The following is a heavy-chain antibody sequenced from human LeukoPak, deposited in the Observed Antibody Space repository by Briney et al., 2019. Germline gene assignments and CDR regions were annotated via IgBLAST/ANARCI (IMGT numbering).Heavy chain of an antibody. CDR1: GFXFSSYA. V-gene: IGHV3-30-3*01. CDR2: ISYDGNNK. J-gene: IGHJ6*02. Sequence: GRSLRLSCAASGFXFSSYASHWVRQAPGKGLEWVAVISYDGNNKYYADSVKGRLTISRDNSKNTLYLQMNSLRAEDTAVYYCARELVFTTFFYYYGMDVWGQGTTVIVSS. CDR3: ARELVFTTFFYYYGMDV. D-gene: IGHD5/OR15-5a*01.